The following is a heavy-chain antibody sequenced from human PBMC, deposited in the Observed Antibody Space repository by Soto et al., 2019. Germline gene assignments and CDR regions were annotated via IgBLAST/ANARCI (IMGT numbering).Heavy chain of an antibody. CDR3: ARPLDTSGWFDY. V-gene: IGHV5-51*01. D-gene: IGHD6-19*01. Sequence: PGESLKISCKGSGYSFTSYWIGWVRQMPGKGLEWMGIIYPDDSDTRYSPSFRGQVTISADKTISTAYLQWSSLKASDTAMYYCARPLDTSGWFDYWGRGTQVTISS. J-gene: IGHJ5*01. CDR1: GYSFTSYW. CDR2: IYPDDSDT.